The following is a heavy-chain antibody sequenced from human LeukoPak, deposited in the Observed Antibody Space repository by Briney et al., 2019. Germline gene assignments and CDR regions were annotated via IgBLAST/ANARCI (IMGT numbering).Heavy chain of an antibody. CDR3: ARDLVAPRRVNAFDI. V-gene: IGHV4-61*02. CDR1: GGSISSGSYY. D-gene: IGHD5-12*01. CDR2: IYTSGST. Sequence: PSETLSLTCTVSGGSISSGSYYWSCIRQPAGKGLEWIGRIYTSGSTNYNPSLKSRVTISVDTSENQFSLKLSSVTAADTAVYYCARDLVAPRRVNAFDIWGQGTMVTVSS. J-gene: IGHJ3*02.